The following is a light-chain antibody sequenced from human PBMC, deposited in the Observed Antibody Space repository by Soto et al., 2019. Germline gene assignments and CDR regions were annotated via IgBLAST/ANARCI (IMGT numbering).Light chain of an antibody. V-gene: IGLV2-23*02. Sequence: QSVLTQPASVSGSPGQSITISCTGTISDVGTHNLVSWYQQHPGKAPKLIIYEVIKRPSGVSSRFSGSKSGNTASLTISGLQIDDEADYHCCSYAGSNPFPYVFGTGTKVTVL. CDR2: EVI. J-gene: IGLJ1*01. CDR1: ISDVGTHNL. CDR3: CSYAGSNPFPYV.